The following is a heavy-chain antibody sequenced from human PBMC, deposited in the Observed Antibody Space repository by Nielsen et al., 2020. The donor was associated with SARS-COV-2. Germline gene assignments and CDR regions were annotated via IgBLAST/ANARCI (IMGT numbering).Heavy chain of an antibody. Sequence: GGSLRLSCAASGFTFGSSWMHWVRQAPGKGLVWVSRINSDGRTTTYADSVKGRFTISRDNAKNTLYLQMNSLRAEDTAVYYGARAKFYDSGVDPWGQGTLVTVSS. CDR2: INSDGRTT. V-gene: IGHV3-74*01. J-gene: IGHJ5*02. CDR3: ARAKFYDSGVDP. CDR1: GFTFGSSW. D-gene: IGHD5/OR15-5a*01.